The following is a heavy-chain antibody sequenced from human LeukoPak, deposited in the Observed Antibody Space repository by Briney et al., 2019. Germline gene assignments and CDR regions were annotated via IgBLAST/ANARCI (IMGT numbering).Heavy chain of an antibody. Sequence: PGGSLRLSCAASGFTFSSYSMNWVRQAPGKGLEWVSSISSSSSYIYYADSVKGRFTISRDNAKNSLYLQMNRLRAEDTAVYYCARDVSYHYYDSSGYYYGGGFDYWGQGTLVTVSS. V-gene: IGHV3-21*01. D-gene: IGHD3-22*01. J-gene: IGHJ4*02. CDR3: ARDVSYHYYDSSGYYYGGGFDY. CDR1: GFTFSSYS. CDR2: ISSSSSYI.